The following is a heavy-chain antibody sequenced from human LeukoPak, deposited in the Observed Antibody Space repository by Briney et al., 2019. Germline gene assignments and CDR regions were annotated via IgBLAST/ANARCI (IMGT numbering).Heavy chain of an antibody. CDR3: ARDRYYDSSGYYYFDY. CDR1: GCTFTGYY. CDR2: INPNSGGT. J-gene: IGHJ4*02. Sequence: ASVKVSCKASGCTFTGYYMHWVRQAPGQGLEWMGWINPNSGGTNYAQKFQGWVTMTRDTSISTAYMELSRLRSDDTAVYYCARDRYYDSSGYYYFDYWGQGTLVTVSS. D-gene: IGHD3-22*01. V-gene: IGHV1-2*04.